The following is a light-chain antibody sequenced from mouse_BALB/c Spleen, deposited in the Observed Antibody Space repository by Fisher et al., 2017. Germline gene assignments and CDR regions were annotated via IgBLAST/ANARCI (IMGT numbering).Light chain of an antibody. J-gene: IGKJ2*01. CDR1: SSVSSSY. CDR2: STS. CDR3: QQWSSYPLT. V-gene: IGKV4-57-1*01. Sequence: DIVLTQTPAIMSASPGEKVTMTCRASSSVSSSYLHWYQQKSGASPKLWIYSTSNLASGVPVRFSGSGSGTSYSLTISSMEAEDAATYYCQQWSSYPLTFGGGTKLEIK.